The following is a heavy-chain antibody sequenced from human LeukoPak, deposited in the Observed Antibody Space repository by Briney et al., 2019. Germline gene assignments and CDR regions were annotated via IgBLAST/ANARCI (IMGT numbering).Heavy chain of an antibody. CDR3: ARLPYYYDSSGYPHDAFDI. CDR1: GYSFTSYW. V-gene: IGHV5-51*01. CDR2: IYPGDSDT. D-gene: IGHD3-22*01. Sequence: GESLKISCKGSGYSFTSYWIGWVRQMPGKGLEWMGIIYPGDSDTRYSPSFQGQVTISADKSISTAYLQWSSLKASDTAMYYCARLPYYYDSSGYPHDAFDIWRQGTMVTVSS. J-gene: IGHJ3*02.